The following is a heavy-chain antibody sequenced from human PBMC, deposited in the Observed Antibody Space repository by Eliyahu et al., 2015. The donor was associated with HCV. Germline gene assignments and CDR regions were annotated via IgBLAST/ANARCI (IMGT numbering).Heavy chain of an antibody. V-gene: IGHV3-15*01. CDR3: TTDFYCSSASCYESC. J-gene: IGHJ4*01. Sequence: VGRIRRKADGGTTDHAAPVKGRFTISRDDSKNTLYLEMDSLKTEDTAVYYCTTDFYCSSASCYESCWGQGTLVTVSS. D-gene: IGHD2-2*01. CDR2: IRRKADGGTT.